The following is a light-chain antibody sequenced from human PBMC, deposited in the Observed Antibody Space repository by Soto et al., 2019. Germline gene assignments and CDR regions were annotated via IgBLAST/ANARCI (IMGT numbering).Light chain of an antibody. J-gene: IGKJ1*01. V-gene: IGKV1-27*01. CDR3: QQYNNWPPWT. CDR2: AAS. Sequence: DIQMTQSPSSLTAFIGDRVSISCLASQDIIKFLAWYQQRPGRIPNVLLHAASTLRPGVPSRFSGSGSGTEFTLTISSLQSEDFAVYYCQQYNNWPPWTFGQGTKVEIK. CDR1: QDIIKF.